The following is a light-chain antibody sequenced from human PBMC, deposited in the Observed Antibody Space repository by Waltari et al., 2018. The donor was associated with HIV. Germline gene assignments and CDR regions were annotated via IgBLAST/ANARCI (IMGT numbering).Light chain of an antibody. CDR3: HQRSNWPLT. V-gene: IGKV3-11*01. CDR2: DAW. J-gene: IGKJ4*01. Sequence: EIALTQSPDTLSLSPGERATLSCRASQSVSSYLAWYQQKLGQAPRLLIYDAWKRATGIPARFSGSGSGTDFTLTISSLEPEDFAVYYCHQRSNWPLTFGGGTKVEIK. CDR1: QSVSSY.